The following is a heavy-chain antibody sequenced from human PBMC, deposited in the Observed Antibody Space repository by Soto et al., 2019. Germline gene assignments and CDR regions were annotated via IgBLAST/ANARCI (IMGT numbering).Heavy chain of an antibody. CDR3: ARQGYYDLLSGYYLFDY. D-gene: IGHD3-3*01. J-gene: IGHJ4*02. CDR2: VSYSGST. V-gene: IGHV4-61*08. CDR1: GGSINRGDFF. Sequence: SETLSLTCSLSGGSINRGDFFWSWVRQPPGKGLEWIGYVSYSGSTTYNPSLKSRVIVSIDTSKNQFSLKLTSVTAADTAVYYCARQGYYDLLSGYYLFDYWGQGILVTVSS.